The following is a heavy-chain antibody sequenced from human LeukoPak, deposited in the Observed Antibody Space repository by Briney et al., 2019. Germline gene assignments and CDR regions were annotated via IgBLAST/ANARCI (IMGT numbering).Heavy chain of an antibody. D-gene: IGHD3-10*01. V-gene: IGHV4-59*01. Sequence: PSETLSLTCTVSGGSISNKYWSWIRQPPGKGLEWIGYIYYSGNTNYNPSLKSRVTILVDTSKNQVSLKLSSVTAADTAVYYCARRKRITMVRGVITHNWFDPWGQGTLVTVSS. CDR3: ARRKRITMVRGVITHNWFDP. CDR2: IYYSGNT. J-gene: IGHJ5*02. CDR1: GGSISNKY.